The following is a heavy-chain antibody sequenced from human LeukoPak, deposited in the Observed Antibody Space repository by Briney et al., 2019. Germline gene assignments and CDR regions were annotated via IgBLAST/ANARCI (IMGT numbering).Heavy chain of an antibody. CDR1: GFTFTKAW. CDR3: APEGDGYILFDY. V-gene: IGHV3-30*03. D-gene: IGHD5-24*01. CDR2: ISYDGSNK. J-gene: IGHJ4*02. Sequence: GGSLRLSCAASGFTFTKAWMSWVRQAPGKGLEWVAVISYDGSNKYYADSVKGRFTISRDNSKNTLYLQMNSLRVEDTAVYYCAPEGDGYILFDYWGQGTLVTVSS.